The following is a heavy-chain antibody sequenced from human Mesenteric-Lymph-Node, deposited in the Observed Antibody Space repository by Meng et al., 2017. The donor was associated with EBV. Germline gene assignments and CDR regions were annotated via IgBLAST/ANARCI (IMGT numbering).Heavy chain of an antibody. V-gene: IGHV3-30*03. CDR3: ATIGFDY. D-gene: IGHD3-22*01. CDR1: GFTFSNYN. J-gene: IGHJ4*02. CDR2: ISNDGSDE. Sequence: QGELGEWGGGVVRPGRSLRLSCAASGFTFSNYNVHWVRQAPGKGLEWLAVISNDGSDESYADSVKGRFTISRDNSKNTLFLQMNGLRAEDTAVYYCATIGFDYWGQGTLVTVSS.